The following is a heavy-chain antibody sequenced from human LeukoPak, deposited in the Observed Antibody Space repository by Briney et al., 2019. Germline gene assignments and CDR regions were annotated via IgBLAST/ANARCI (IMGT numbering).Heavy chain of an antibody. Sequence: GASVKVSCKASGYTFTGYYMHWVRQAPGQGLEWMGWINPNSGGTNYAQKFQGRVTMTRDTSISTAYTELSRLRSDDTAVYYCARTHPRYYYDSSPQNWFDPWGQGTLVTVSS. J-gene: IGHJ5*02. CDR2: INPNSGGT. CDR3: ARTHPRYYYDSSPQNWFDP. D-gene: IGHD3-22*01. CDR1: GYTFTGYY. V-gene: IGHV1-2*02.